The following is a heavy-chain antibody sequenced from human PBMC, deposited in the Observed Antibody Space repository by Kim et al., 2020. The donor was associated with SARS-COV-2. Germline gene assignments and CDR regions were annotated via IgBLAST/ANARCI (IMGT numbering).Heavy chain of an antibody. CDR1: GFTFSSYA. CDR2: ISYDGSNK. Sequence: GGCRWVYWAVAGFTFSSYAMHWVRQAPGKGLEWVAIISYDGSNKYYADSVQGRFTISRDNSKNTLYLQMNSLRAEDTAVYYCARPLGGTYHYGMDVWGQGTTVTVSS. CDR3: ARPLGGTYHYGMDV. J-gene: IGHJ6*02. D-gene: IGHD1-26*01. V-gene: IGHV3-30-3*01.